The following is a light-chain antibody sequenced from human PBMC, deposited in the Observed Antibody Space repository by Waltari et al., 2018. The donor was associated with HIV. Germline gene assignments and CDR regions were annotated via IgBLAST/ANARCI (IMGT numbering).Light chain of an antibody. CDR2: ETS. CDR3: QQRESWPPVT. Sequence: EIVLTQSPATLSVSPGDTAILSCRASQSVGRLLAWYQQKSGQPPRLHLYETSTRAAGTPGRFNGSGSGTDFALTITDVEPADVAVYYCQQRESWPPVTFGGGTRV. V-gene: IGKV3-11*01. CDR1: QSVGRL. J-gene: IGKJ4*01.